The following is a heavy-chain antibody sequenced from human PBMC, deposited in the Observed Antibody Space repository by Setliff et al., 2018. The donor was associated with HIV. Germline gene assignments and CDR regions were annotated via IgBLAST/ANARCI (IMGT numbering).Heavy chain of an antibody. CDR3: ARGLSFYDPGGFDY. Sequence: SETLSLTCTISGGSFGVYRWSWIRQSAGRGLEWIGYIYTSGSTNYNPSLKSRVTISVDTSKNQFSLKLSSVTAADTAVYYCARGLSFYDPGGFDYWGQGTLVTVSS. CDR2: IYTSGST. D-gene: IGHD3-22*01. CDR1: GGSFGVYR. V-gene: IGHV4-4*09. J-gene: IGHJ4*02.